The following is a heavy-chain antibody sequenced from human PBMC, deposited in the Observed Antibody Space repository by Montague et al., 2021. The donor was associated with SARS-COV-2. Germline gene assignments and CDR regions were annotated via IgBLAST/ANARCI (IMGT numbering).Heavy chain of an antibody. CDR2: VLYTGTP. CDR3: VAGGDSAKAGAY. CDR1: GGSIANSHKY. D-gene: IGHD3-16*01. J-gene: IGHJ4*02. V-gene: IGHV4-39*07. Sequence: SETLSLTCTVSGGSIANSHKYWGWVRQPPGKGLEWIGSVLYTGTPYDHPSLTARVTISLDTSKNQFSLKMYSVTAADTATYFCVAGGDSAKAGAYWGLGTLVTVSS.